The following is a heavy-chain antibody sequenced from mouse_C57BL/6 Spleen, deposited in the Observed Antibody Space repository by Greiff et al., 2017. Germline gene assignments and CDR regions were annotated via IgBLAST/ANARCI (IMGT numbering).Heavy chain of an antibody. V-gene: IGHV1-52*01. J-gene: IGHJ4*01. Sequence: VKLQQPGAELVRPGSSVKLSCKASGYTFTSYWMHWVKQRPIQGLEWIGNIDPSDSETHYNQKFKDKATLTVDKSSSTAYMQLSSLTSEDSAVYYCARRGYGSSYIYAMDYWGQGTSVTVSS. CDR2: IDPSDSET. CDR1: GYTFTSYW. D-gene: IGHD1-1*01. CDR3: ARRGYGSSYIYAMDY.